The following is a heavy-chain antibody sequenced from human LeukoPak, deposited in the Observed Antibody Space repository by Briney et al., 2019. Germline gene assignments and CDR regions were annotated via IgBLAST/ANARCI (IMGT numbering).Heavy chain of an antibody. J-gene: IGHJ4*02. Sequence: GGSLRLSCAASGFTFSSYAMHWVRQAPGKGLEWVAVISYDGSNKYYADSVKGRFTISRDNSKNTLYLQMNSLRAEDTAVYYCARDFSGGFYSSSWYRRVMDYWGQGTLVTVSS. V-gene: IGHV3-30-3*01. CDR3: ARDFSGGFYSSSWYRRVMDY. CDR2: ISYDGSNK. CDR1: GFTFSSYA. D-gene: IGHD6-13*01.